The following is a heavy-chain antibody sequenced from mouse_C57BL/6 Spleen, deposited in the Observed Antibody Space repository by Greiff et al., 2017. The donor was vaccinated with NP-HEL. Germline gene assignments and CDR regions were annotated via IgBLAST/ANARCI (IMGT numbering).Heavy chain of an antibody. Sequence: EVQLQQSGTVLARPGASVKMSCKTSGYTFTSYWMHWVKQRPGQGLEWIGAIYPGNSDTSYNQKFKGKAKLTAVTSASTAYMELSSLTNEDSAVDYCTRPRCDGYYEGNYFDYWGQGTTLTVSS. J-gene: IGHJ2*01. CDR1: GYTFTSYW. D-gene: IGHD2-3*01. CDR2: IYPGNSDT. CDR3: TRPRCDGYYEGNYFDY. V-gene: IGHV1-5*01.